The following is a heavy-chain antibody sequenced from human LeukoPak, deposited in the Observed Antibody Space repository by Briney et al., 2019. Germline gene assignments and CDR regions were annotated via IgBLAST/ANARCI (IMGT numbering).Heavy chain of an antibody. CDR1: GFTVSSNY. J-gene: IGHJ6*02. CDR2: IYSGGST. CDR3: AGDGPYSSSSWYYYGMDV. V-gene: IGHV3-53*04. D-gene: IGHD6-6*01. Sequence: GGSLRLSCAASGFTVSSNYMSWVRQAPGKGLEWVSVIYSGGSTYYADSVKGRFTISRHNSKNTLYLQMNSLRAEDTAVYYCAGDGPYSSSSWYYYGMDVWGQGTTVTVSS.